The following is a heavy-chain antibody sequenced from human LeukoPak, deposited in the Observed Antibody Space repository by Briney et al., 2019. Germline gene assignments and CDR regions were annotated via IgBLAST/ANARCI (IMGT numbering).Heavy chain of an antibody. Sequence: GGSLRLSCAASGFTFSSYAIHWVRQAPGKGLEWVAVISYDGSNKYYADSVKGRFTISRDNAKNSLYLQMNSLRAEDTAVYYCARDRGSSGFDYWGQGTLVTVSS. J-gene: IGHJ4*02. CDR1: GFTFSSYA. CDR3: ARDRGSSGFDY. D-gene: IGHD6-13*01. V-gene: IGHV3-30-3*01. CDR2: ISYDGSNK.